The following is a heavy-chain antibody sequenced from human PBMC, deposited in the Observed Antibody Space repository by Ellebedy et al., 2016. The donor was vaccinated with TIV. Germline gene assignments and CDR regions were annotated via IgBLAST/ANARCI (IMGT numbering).Heavy chain of an antibody. CDR1: GFTFSDYY. D-gene: IGHD3-16*01. CDR3: AREAISYATSGYYFDY. Sequence: GESLKISCAASGFTFSDYYMSWIRQAPGKGLEWVSYISSSSSYTNCADSVKGRFTISRDNAKNSLYLQMKSLRAEDTAVYYCAREAISYATSGYYFDYWGQGTLVTVSS. CDR2: ISSSSSYT. V-gene: IGHV3-11*06. J-gene: IGHJ4*02.